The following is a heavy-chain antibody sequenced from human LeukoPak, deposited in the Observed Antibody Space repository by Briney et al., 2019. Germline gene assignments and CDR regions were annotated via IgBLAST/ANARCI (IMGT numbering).Heavy chain of an antibody. Sequence: GGSLRLSCAASGFTFSSYGMRWVRQAPGKGLEWVAVISYDGSNKYYADSVKGRFTISRDNSKNSLYLQMNSLRADDTAVYYCVRDAYGAHFDYWGQGTLVTVSS. J-gene: IGHJ4*02. CDR3: VRDAYGAHFDY. V-gene: IGHV3-30*03. CDR1: GFTFSSYG. D-gene: IGHD2-21*01. CDR2: ISYDGSNK.